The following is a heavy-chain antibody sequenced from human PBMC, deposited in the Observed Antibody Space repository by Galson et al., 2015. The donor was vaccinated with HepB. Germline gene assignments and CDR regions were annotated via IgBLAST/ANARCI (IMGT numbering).Heavy chain of an antibody. CDR2: IRSKANSYAT. CDR3: TRLPTGTTFYAFDI. CDR1: GFTFSGSA. Sequence: SLRLSCAASGFTFSGSAMHWVRQASGKGLEWVGRIRSKANSYATAYAASVKGRFTISRDDSKNTAYPQMNSLKTEDTAVYYCTRLPTGTTFYAFDIWGQGTMVTVSS. D-gene: IGHD1-1*01. J-gene: IGHJ3*02. V-gene: IGHV3-73*01.